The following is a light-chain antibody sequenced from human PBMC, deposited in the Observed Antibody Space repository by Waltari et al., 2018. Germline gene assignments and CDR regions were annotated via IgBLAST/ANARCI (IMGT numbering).Light chain of an antibody. J-gene: IGKJ2*01. V-gene: IGKV2-28*01. Sequence: EIPVTQSPLSLPVPPGESASISCSSSQSLLHGNGYTYLNWYLQKSGQSPQLLIYLGSYRASGVPDRFSGSGSGTDFTLKISRVEAGDAGVYYCMQALQSYTFGQGTKLEIQ. CDR3: MQALQSYT. CDR1: QSLLHGNGYTY. CDR2: LGS.